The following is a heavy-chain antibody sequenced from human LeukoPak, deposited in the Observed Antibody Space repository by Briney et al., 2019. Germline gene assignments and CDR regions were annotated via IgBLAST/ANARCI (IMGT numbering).Heavy chain of an antibody. CDR1: GFTFSSYA. CDR3: ARAASGSTVTTLFDC. V-gene: IGHV3-30-3*01. CDR2: ISYDGSNK. Sequence: GGSLRLSCAASGFTFSSYAMHWVRQAPGKGLEWVAVISYDGSNKYYADSVKGRFTISRDNSKNTLYLQMNSLRAEDTAVYYCARAASGSTVTTLFDCWGQGTLVTVSS. D-gene: IGHD4-17*01. J-gene: IGHJ4*02.